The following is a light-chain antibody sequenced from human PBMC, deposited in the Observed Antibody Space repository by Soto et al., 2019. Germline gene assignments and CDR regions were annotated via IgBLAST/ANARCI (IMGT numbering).Light chain of an antibody. V-gene: IGLV2-8*01. Sequence: QSALTQPPSASGSPGQSVTISCTGTSSDVGGYNYVSWYQQHPGKVPKLMIYEVSKRPSGVPDRFSGSTSGNTASLTVSGLQAEDEADYYCSSYAGSNNVVFGGGTKVTVL. CDR1: SSDVGGYNY. CDR3: SSYAGSNNVV. CDR2: EVS. J-gene: IGLJ2*01.